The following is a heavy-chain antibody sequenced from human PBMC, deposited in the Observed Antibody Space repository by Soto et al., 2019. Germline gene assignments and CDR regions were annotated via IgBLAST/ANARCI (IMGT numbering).Heavy chain of an antibody. CDR2: INSDGSST. CDR1: VFTLSNYW. V-gene: IGHV3-74*01. J-gene: IGHJ5*01. Sequence: WGSRSLSYSASVFTLSNYWMQWFRQAPGKGLVWVSRINSDGSSTTYADSVRVRFTISRDNAKNTLYLQMSSLRGEDTAVYYCTRDPAPIGWFDYWGQGTLVTVSS. CDR3: TRDPAPIGWFDY.